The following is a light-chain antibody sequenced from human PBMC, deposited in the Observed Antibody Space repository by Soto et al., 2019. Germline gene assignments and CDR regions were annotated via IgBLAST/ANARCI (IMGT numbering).Light chain of an antibody. CDR3: SSYTSSSTVV. CDR1: SSDVGGYNY. J-gene: IGLJ2*01. Sequence: QSALTQPASVSGSPGQSITISCTGTSSDVGGYNYVSWYQQHPGKAAKLRIYDVSNRPSGVSNRFSGSKSGNTASRTISGLQAEDEAEYYCSSYTSSSTVVFGGGTKVTVL. V-gene: IGLV2-14*01. CDR2: DVS.